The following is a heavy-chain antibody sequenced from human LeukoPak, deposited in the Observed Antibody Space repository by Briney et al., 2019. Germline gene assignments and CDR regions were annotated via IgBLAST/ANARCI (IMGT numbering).Heavy chain of an antibody. CDR3: AKVATTFYYYYMDV. CDR2: ISGSGGST. V-gene: IGHV3-23*01. J-gene: IGHJ6*03. D-gene: IGHD1-7*01. Sequence: SGGSLRLSCAASGCTFSSYAMSWVRQAPGKGLEWVSAISGSGGSTYYADSVKGRFTISRDNFKNTLYLQMNSLRADDTAIYYCAKVATTFYYYYMDVWGKGTTVTVSS. CDR1: GCTFSSYA.